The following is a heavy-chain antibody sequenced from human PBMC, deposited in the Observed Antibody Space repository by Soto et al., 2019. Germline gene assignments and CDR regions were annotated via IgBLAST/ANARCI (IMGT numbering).Heavy chain of an antibody. CDR3: ARAPLYGSRTYHFDH. J-gene: IGHJ4*02. V-gene: IGHV3-30-3*01. CDR2: VSYDGSNQ. Sequence: QVQLVESGGGVVQPGRSLRLSCAASGFTFSSYAMHWVRQAPGKGLEWVTVVSYDGSNQYYADSVKGRFTISRDNSKNTLYLQMNSQRPEDTAVYYCARAPLYGSRTYHFDHWGQGTLVTVSS. CDR1: GFTFSSYA. D-gene: IGHD3-10*01.